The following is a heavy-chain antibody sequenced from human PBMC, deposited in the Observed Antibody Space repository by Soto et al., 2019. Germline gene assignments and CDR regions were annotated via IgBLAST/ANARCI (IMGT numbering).Heavy chain of an antibody. Sequence: QVQLQESGPGLVKPSQTLSLTCTVSGGSISSGGYYWSWIRQHPGKGLEWIGYIYYSGSTYYNPSLHSRVTIXVXTXXHQFSLKLSSVTAADTAVYYCARSGYSYGPNPLLYWGQGTLVTVSS. CDR1: GGSISSGGYY. V-gene: IGHV4-31*03. CDR2: IYYSGST. D-gene: IGHD5-18*01. CDR3: ARSGYSYGPNPLLY. J-gene: IGHJ4*02.